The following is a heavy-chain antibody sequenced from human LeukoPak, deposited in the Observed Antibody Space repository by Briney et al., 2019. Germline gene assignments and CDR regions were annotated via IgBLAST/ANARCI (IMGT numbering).Heavy chain of an antibody. CDR2: ISNSDSTI. CDR3: ARDSTWEPRIVY. D-gene: IGHD1-14*01. J-gene: IGHJ4*02. Sequence: AGGSLRLSCTASGFTFSSYEMNWVRQAPGKGLEWASYISNSDSTIYYADSVKGRFTISRDNAKNSLYLQMNSLRAEDTAVYYCARDSTWEPRIVYWGQGTLVTVSS. V-gene: IGHV3-48*03. CDR1: GFTFSSYE.